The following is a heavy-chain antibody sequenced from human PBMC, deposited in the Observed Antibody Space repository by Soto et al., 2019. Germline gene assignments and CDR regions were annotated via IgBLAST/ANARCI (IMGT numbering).Heavy chain of an antibody. CDR1: GFTFSDYH. CDR3: ARDDRGYVGVSY. CDR2: ISSSNSYT. D-gene: IGHD5-12*01. J-gene: IGHJ4*02. Sequence: PGGSLGLSCAASGFTFSDYHMSWIRQAPGKGLEWVSYISSSNSYTNYADSVKGRFTISRDNAKNSLYLQMNSLRAEDTAVYYCARDDRGYVGVSYWGQGTLVTVSS. V-gene: IGHV3-11*06.